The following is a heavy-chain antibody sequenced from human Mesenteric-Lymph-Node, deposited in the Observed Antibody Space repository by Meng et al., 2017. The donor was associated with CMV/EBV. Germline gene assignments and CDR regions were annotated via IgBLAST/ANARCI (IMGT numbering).Heavy chain of an antibody. Sequence: GGSLRLSCAASGFTFSSYAMIWVRQAPGKGLEWVSAISGSGGSTYYADSVKGRFTISRDNSKNTLYLQMNSLRAEDTAVYYCAKDRVVVPAAPTYYYYGMDVWGQGTTVTVSS. D-gene: IGHD2-2*01. CDR3: AKDRVVVPAAPTYYYYGMDV. J-gene: IGHJ6*02. V-gene: IGHV3-23*01. CDR2: ISGSGGST. CDR1: GFTFSSYA.